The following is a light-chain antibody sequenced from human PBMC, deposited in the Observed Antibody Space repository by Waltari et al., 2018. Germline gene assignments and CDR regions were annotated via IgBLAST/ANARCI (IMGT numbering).Light chain of an antibody. Sequence: DIVLTQSPATLSLSPGERATLSCRASRSVKNYLAWYQQKPGQAPSLLIYDTSNRATGIPARFSGSGSGTDFTLTISSLETEDFAVYYCQQRSDWPLTFGGGTKVEIK. CDR1: RSVKNY. V-gene: IGKV3-11*01. CDR3: QQRSDWPLT. J-gene: IGKJ4*01. CDR2: DTS.